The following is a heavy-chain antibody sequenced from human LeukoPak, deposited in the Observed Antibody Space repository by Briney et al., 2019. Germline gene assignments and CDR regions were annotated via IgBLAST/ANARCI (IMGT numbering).Heavy chain of an antibody. CDR1: GFTFSSYA. V-gene: IGHV3-30*04. D-gene: IGHD5-12*01. Sequence: GGSLRLSCAASGFTFSSYAMHWVRQAPGKGLEWVALISYDGRNKYYADSVKGRFTISRDNSKNTLYLQVNSLRGEDTAVYYCARVSHSGYENDAFDIWGQGTMVTVSS. CDR2: ISYDGRNK. J-gene: IGHJ3*02. CDR3: ARVSHSGYENDAFDI.